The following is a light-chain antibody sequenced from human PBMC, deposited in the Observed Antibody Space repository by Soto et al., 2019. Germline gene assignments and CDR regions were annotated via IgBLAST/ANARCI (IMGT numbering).Light chain of an antibody. J-gene: IGLJ2*01. CDR3: MMWYNSASV. CDR2: YKSDSDK. V-gene: IGLV5-45*03. CDR1: SGINVGTYR. Sequence: QTVVTQPSSLSASPGASASLTCTLRSGINVGTYRIYWYQQKPGSPPQYLLRYKSDSDKHQASGVPSRFSGSNDASANAGILLISGLQSEDEADYYCMMWYNSASVFGGGTKLTVL.